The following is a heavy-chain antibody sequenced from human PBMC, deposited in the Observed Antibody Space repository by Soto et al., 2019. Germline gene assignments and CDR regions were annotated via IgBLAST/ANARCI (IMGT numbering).Heavy chain of an antibody. D-gene: IGHD3-9*01. Sequence: PGGSLRLSCAASGFTFSSYSMNWVRQAPGKGLEWVSSISSSSSYIYYADSVKGRFSISRDNAKNSLYLQMNSLRAEDTAVYYCARAQPYYDILTGLYYYYGMDVWGQGTTVTVSS. CDR3: ARAQPYYDILTGLYYYYGMDV. J-gene: IGHJ6*02. CDR2: ISSSSSYI. V-gene: IGHV3-21*01. CDR1: GFTFSSYS.